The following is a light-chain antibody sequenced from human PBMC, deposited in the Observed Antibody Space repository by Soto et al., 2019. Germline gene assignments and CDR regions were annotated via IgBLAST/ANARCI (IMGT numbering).Light chain of an antibody. CDR1: QSLLHSNGYNY. CDR2: WGS. J-gene: IGKJ4*01. CDR3: MQALQTPIT. V-gene: IGKV2-28*01. Sequence: DIVMTQSPLSLPVTPGEPASISCRSSQSLLHSNGYNYLDWYLQKPGQSPQLLIYWGSNRASGVPDRFSGSGSATDFTLKISRVEAEDVGVYYCMQALQTPITFGGGTKVEIK.